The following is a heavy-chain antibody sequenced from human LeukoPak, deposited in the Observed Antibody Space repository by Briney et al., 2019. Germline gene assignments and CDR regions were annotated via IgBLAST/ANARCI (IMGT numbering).Heavy chain of an antibody. J-gene: IGHJ6*03. Sequence: GGSLRLSCAASGFTPSNAWMSWVRQAPGKGLEWVGRIKSKTDGGTTDYAAPVRGRFSISRDNSKNTLYLQMNSLRAEDTAVYYCAKGGELSLVYYYYYYYMDVWGKGTTVTVSS. CDR1: GFTPSNAW. V-gene: IGHV3-15*01. CDR3: AKGGELSLVYYYYYYYMDV. D-gene: IGHD3-16*01. CDR2: IKSKTDGGTT.